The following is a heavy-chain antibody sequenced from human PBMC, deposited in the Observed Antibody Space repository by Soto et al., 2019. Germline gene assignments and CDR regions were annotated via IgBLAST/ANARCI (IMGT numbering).Heavy chain of an antibody. CDR3: VRYGMYDYGSRMH. CDR1: GFTFSSYW. CDR2: IKHESET. J-gene: IGHJ4*02. Sequence: EVQLVESGGGLVQPGGSLRLSCAASGFTFSSYWMTWVRQAPGKGLEWVANIKHESETFYLDSVKGRFTISRDNAKNSLYLQMNSLRVGDTAVYYCVRYGMYDYGSRMHWGQGTLVTVSS. V-gene: IGHV3-7*03. D-gene: IGHD3-10*01.